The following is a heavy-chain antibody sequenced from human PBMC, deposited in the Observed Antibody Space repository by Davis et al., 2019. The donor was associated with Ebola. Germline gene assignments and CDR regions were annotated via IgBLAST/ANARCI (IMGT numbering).Heavy chain of an antibody. D-gene: IGHD6-19*01. J-gene: IGHJ4*02. V-gene: IGHV1-18*01. CDR2: ISPYNGNR. Sequence: ASSVKVSCKASGYNFNFYGISWVRQAPGQGLEWMGWISPYNGNRNYAQNLRDRVTMTTDNSSDIAYLDLRSLRSDDTAVYYCARSSPIAVGYYFENWGQGTLVTVSS. CDR1: GYNFNFYG. CDR3: ARSSPIAVGYYFEN.